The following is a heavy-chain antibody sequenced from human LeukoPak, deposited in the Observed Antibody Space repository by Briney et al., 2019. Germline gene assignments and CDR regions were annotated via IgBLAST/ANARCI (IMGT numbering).Heavy chain of an antibody. CDR2: VSDSGST. V-gene: IGHV4-59*01. CDR3: ARDGSGALRYNWFDP. Sequence: SETLSLTCTVSGGSISSYYWSWIRQPPGKGLEWIGYVSDSGSTNYNPSLKSRVTISVDTSKNQFSLRLSSVTAADTAVYYCARDGSGALRYNWFDPWGQGTLVTVSS. CDR1: GGSISSYY. D-gene: IGHD3-10*01. J-gene: IGHJ5*02.